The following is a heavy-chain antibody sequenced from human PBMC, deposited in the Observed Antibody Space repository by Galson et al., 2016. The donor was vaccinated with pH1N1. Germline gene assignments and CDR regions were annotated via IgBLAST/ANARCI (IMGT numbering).Heavy chain of an antibody. CDR1: GFNFSTYG. CDR3: ATVGSYGDYRAPPYSQH. V-gene: IGHV3-30*02. Sequence: SLRLSCAASGFNFSTYGMHWVRQAPGKGLEWVAFIRFDENNNYYADSVKGRFTISRDSSKNMLYLQMNSLRVEDTAVYYCATVGSYGDYRAPPYSQHWGQGTLVTVSS. J-gene: IGHJ1*01. CDR2: IRFDENNN. D-gene: IGHD4-17*01.